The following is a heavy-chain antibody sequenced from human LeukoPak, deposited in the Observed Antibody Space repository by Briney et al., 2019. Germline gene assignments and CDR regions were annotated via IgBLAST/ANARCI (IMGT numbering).Heavy chain of an antibody. CDR2: IYYSGST. Sequence: SETLSLTCTVSGGSISSYYWSWIRQPPGKGLEWIGYIYYSGSTYYNPSLKSRVTISVDTSKNQFSLKLSSVTAADTAVYYCARDQQQLVPGAFDIWGQGTMVTVSS. CDR3: ARDQQQLVPGAFDI. V-gene: IGHV4-59*12. D-gene: IGHD6-13*01. CDR1: GGSISSYY. J-gene: IGHJ3*02.